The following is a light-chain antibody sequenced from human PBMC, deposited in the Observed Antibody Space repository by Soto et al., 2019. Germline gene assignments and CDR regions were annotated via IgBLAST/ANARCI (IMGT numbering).Light chain of an antibody. V-gene: IGKV3-15*01. CDR1: QSVSSSY. Sequence: EIVFTQSPGTLALSPGERATLSCRARQSVSSSYLVWHQQKPGQAPRLLIYGASTRATGIPARFSGSGSGTEFTLTISSLQSEDFAVYYCQQYNNWPTWTFGQGTKVDIK. CDR2: GAS. CDR3: QQYNNWPTWT. J-gene: IGKJ1*01.